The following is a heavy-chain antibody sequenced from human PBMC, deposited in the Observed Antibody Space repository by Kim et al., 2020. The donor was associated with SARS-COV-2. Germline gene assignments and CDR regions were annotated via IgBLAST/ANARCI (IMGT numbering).Heavy chain of an antibody. CDR2: ISYDGSNK. J-gene: IGHJ4*02. CDR1: GFIFSSYA. Sequence: GGSLRLSCAASGFIFSSYAMHWVRQAPGKGLESVAVISYDGSNKYYTDSVQGRFTISRDNSKNTLYLQMNSLRVEDTAVYYCAREGVDFRVSGGSYQDYWGQGTLVTVSS. CDR3: AREGVDFRVSGGSYQDY. D-gene: IGHD2-15*01. V-gene: IGHV3-30*04.